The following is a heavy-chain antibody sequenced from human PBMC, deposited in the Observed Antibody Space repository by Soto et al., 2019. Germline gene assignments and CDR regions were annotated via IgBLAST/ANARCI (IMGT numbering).Heavy chain of an antibody. Sequence: GGALRLSCAASGFTFSSYGMHWVRQAPGKGLEWVAVISYDGSNKYYAESVKGRFTISRDNSKNTLYLQMNSLRAEDTAVHYFAKAIYYYGSKLGAFDIWGQGTMVTVSS. D-gene: IGHD3-10*01. J-gene: IGHJ3*02. CDR3: AKAIYYYGSKLGAFDI. CDR1: GFTFSSYG. CDR2: ISYDGSNK. V-gene: IGHV3-30*18.